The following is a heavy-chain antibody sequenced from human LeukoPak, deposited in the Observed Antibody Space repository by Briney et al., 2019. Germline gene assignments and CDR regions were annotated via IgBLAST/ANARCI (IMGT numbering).Heavy chain of an antibody. CDR3: AKNEYYGSGSYYFDY. Sequence: GGSLRLSCAASGFTFSSYGMSWVRQAPGKGLEWVLGISAGGGSKYYADSLKGRFTISRDNSKNTLYLQLSSLRAEDTAVYYCAKNEYYGSGSYYFDYWGQGTLVTVSS. D-gene: IGHD3-10*01. CDR1: GFTFSSYG. J-gene: IGHJ4*02. V-gene: IGHV3-23*01. CDR2: ISAGGGSK.